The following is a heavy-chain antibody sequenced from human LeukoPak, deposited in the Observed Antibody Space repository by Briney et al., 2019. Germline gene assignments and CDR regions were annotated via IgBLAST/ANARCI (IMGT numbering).Heavy chain of an antibody. CDR2: INNDGSST. D-gene: IGHD1-7*01. CDR1: GXTFSNYW. Sequence: GGSLRLSCAASGXTFSNYWMHWVRRAPGKGLVSVSCINNDGSSTDYADSVKGRFTISRDNAKNTLYLQMNSLRAEDTAVYYCARPDLMRELRFDPWGQGTLVTVSS. J-gene: IGHJ5*02. CDR3: ARPDLMRELRFDP. V-gene: IGHV3-74*01.